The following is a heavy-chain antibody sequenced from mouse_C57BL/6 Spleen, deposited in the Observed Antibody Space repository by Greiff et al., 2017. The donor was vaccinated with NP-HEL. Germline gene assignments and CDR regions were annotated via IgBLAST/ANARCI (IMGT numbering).Heavy chain of an antibody. Sequence: EVQLQQSGPELVKPGDSVKISCKASGYSFTGYFMNWVMQSHGKSLEWIGRINPYNGDTFYNQKFKGKATLTVDKSSSTAHMELRSLTSEDSAVYYCARKTTVVEGDYWGQGTTLTVSS. CDR2: INPYNGDT. CDR3: ARKTTVVEGDY. CDR1: GYSFTGYF. V-gene: IGHV1-20*01. J-gene: IGHJ2*01. D-gene: IGHD1-1*01.